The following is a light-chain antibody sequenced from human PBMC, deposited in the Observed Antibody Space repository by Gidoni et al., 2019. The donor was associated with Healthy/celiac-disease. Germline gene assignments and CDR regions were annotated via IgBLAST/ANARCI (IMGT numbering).Light chain of an antibody. V-gene: IGKV2-28*01. Sequence: DRVMTQSPLSLPVTPGEPASISCRSSQSLLHSNGYNYLDWYLQKPGQSPQLLIYLGSTRASGVPDRFSGSGSGTDFTLKISRVEAEDVGVYYCMQALQTPYTFGQGTKLEIK. CDR1: QSLLHSNGYNY. J-gene: IGKJ2*01. CDR2: LGS. CDR3: MQALQTPYT.